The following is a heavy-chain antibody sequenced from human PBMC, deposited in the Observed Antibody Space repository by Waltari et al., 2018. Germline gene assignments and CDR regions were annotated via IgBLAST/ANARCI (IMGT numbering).Heavy chain of an antibody. D-gene: IGHD6-19*01. CDR3: AKISRGSSGPFDY. CDR1: GFTFTNYA. Sequence: EVQLLESGGGLVQPGGSLRLSCAASGFTFTNYAMTWVRQAPGKGLEWVSVIFTGGGTYYADSVKGRFTISRDNSKNTLYLQMNSLRPEDTAIYYCAKISRGSSGPFDYWGQGTLVTVSS. J-gene: IGHJ4*02. CDR2: IFTGGGT. V-gene: IGHV3-23*03.